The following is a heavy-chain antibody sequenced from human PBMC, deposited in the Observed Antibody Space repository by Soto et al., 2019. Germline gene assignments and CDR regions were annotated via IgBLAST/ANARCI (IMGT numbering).Heavy chain of an antibody. CDR2: IKQDGSEK. CDR3: ARDKEEGDTAMVIGHYYYGMDV. J-gene: IGHJ6*02. V-gene: IGHV3-7*05. CDR1: GFTFSSYW. Sequence: GGSLRLSCAASGFTFSSYWMSWVRQAPGKGLEWVANIKQDGSEKYYVDSVKGRFTISRDNAKNSLYLQMNSLRSEDTAVYYCARDKEEGDTAMVIGHYYYGMDVWGQGTTVTVSS. D-gene: IGHD5-18*01.